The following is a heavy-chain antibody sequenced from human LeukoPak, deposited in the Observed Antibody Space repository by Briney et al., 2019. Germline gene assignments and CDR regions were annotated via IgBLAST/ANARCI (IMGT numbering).Heavy chain of an antibody. CDR3: ARDNGSGSYSS. CDR2: IYYSGST. J-gene: IGHJ4*02. Sequence: SETLSLTCTVSGGSISSGDYYWSWIRQPLGKGLEWIGYIYYSGSTYYNPSLKSRVTISVDTSKNQFSLKLSSVTAADTAVYYCARDNGSGSYSSWGQGTLVTVSS. CDR1: GGSISSGDYY. D-gene: IGHD3-10*01. V-gene: IGHV4-30-4*01.